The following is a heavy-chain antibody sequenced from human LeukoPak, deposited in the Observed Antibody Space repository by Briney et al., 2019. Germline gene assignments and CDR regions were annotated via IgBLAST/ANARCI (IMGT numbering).Heavy chain of an antibody. CDR3: ARGFNYYDSSGYYYGKYNWFDP. D-gene: IGHD3-22*01. CDR1: GYTFTGYY. V-gene: IGHV1-2*02. Sequence: ASVKVSCKASGYTFTGYYMHWVRQAPGQGLEWMGWINPNSGGTNYAQKFQGRVTMTRDTSISTAYMELSRLRSDDTAVYYCARGFNYYDSSGYYYGKYNWFDPWGQGTLVTVSS. J-gene: IGHJ5*02. CDR2: INPNSGGT.